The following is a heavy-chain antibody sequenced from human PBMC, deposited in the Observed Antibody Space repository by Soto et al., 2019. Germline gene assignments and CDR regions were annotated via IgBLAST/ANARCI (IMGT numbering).Heavy chain of an antibody. CDR1: GYIFNAYY. D-gene: IGHD4-17*01. J-gene: IGHJ4*02. CDR3: ARLDYGDYRIDY. CDR2: INPNSGGT. V-gene: IGHV1-2*02. Sequence: QVPLVQSGAEVKKPGASLKVSCKASGYIFNAYYIYWVRQAPGQGLEWMGWINPNSGGTHYAQRFQGRVTLTRDTTISTAYMELSSLRSDDSAFYYCARLDYGDYRIDYWGQGTLVTVSS.